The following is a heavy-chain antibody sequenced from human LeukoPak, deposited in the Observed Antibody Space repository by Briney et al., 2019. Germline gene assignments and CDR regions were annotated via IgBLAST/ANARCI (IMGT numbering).Heavy chain of an antibody. V-gene: IGHV1-8*01. CDR3: ARWVWGTAIFDY. D-gene: IGHD5-18*01. CDR1: GYTFTSYD. J-gene: IGHJ4*01. CDR2: MNPNSGNT. Sequence: ASVKVSCKASGYTFTSYDINWVRQATGQGLEWMGWMNPNSGNTGYAQKFQGRVTMTRNTSISTAYMELSSLRSEDTAVYYCARWVWGTAIFDYWGQGTLVTVFS.